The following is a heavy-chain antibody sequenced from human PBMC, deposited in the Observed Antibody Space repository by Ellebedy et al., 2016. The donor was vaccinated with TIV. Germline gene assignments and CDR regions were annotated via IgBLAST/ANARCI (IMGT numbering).Heavy chain of an antibody. Sequence: PGGSLRLSCAASGFTFSNYWMHWVPQAPGKGLVWVSRIYNDGSSTSYADSVEGRFTISRDNPKNTVYLQMNSLRVEDTAVYYCVRDGSYDYGDYWGQGTVVTVSS. CDR2: IYNDGSST. V-gene: IGHV3-74*01. J-gene: IGHJ4*02. CDR1: GFTFSNYW. D-gene: IGHD3-16*01. CDR3: VRDGSYDYGDY.